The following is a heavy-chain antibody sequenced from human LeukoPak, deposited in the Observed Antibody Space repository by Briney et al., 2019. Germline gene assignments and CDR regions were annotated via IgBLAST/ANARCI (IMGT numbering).Heavy chain of an antibody. J-gene: IGHJ6*02. Sequence: KPSETLSLTCTVSGGPISSHYWSWIRQPPGEGLEWIGYIYYSGSTNYNPSLKSRVPISVDKSKNQFSLKLSSVTAADTAVYYCATSLWFGNKYYYYGMDVWGQGTTVTVSS. CDR2: IYYSGST. CDR3: ATSLWFGNKYYYYGMDV. CDR1: GGPISSHY. V-gene: IGHV4-59*11. D-gene: IGHD3-10*01.